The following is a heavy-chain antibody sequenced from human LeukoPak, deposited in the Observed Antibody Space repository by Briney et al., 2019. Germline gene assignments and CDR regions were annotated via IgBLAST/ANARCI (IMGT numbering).Heavy chain of an antibody. D-gene: IGHD3-10*01. CDR1: GITFSSYS. V-gene: IGHV3-48*01. CDR3: AKSRYYGSGTYSPSAFDI. J-gene: IGHJ3*02. CDR2: ISSFSGTI. Sequence: PGGSLRLSCVASGITFSSYSMNWVRQAPGKGLEWVSYISSFSGTINYADSVKGRFTISRDNAKNSLYLQMNSLRAEDMALYYCAKSRYYGSGTYSPSAFDIWGQGTMVTVSS.